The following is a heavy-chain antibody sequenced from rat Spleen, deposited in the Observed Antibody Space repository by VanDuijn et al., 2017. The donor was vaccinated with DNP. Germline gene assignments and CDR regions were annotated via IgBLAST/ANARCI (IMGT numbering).Heavy chain of an antibody. D-gene: IGHD4-3*01. CDR2: IGSAAYAP. V-gene: IGHV5S13*01. Sequence: EVQLVESGGGLVQPGGSLRLSCAASGFTFSAYYMAWVRQAPAKGLQWVAYIGSAAYAPYYGDSVKGRFTISRDNAQNTQYLQMDSLRSEDTATYYCVRWNSGHFDYWGQGVMVTVSS. CDR3: VRWNSGHFDY. J-gene: IGHJ2*01. CDR1: GFTFSAYY.